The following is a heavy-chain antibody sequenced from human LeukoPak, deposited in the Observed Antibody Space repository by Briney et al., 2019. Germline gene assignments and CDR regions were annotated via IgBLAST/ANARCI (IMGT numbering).Heavy chain of an antibody. D-gene: IGHD6-13*01. J-gene: IGHJ6*03. V-gene: IGHV3-7*01. CDR1: GFTFSSYW. CDR3: AGDRGAAAGPGDYYYYMDV. CDR2: IKQDGSEK. Sequence: SGGSLRLSCAASGFTFSSYWMSWVRQAPGKGLEWVANIKQDGSEKYYVDSVKGRFTISRDNAKNSLYLQMNSLRAEDTAVYYCAGDRGAAAGPGDYYYYMDVWGKGTAVTVSS.